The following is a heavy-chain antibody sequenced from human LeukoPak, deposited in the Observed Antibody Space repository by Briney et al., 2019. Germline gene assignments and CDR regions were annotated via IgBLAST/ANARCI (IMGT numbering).Heavy chain of an antibody. CDR3: AREGSGQSGSYYGMADY. CDR1: GGSISSSSYY. V-gene: IGHV4-61*01. CDR2: IYYSGST. D-gene: IGHD1-26*01. Sequence: PSETLSLTCTVSGGSISSSSYYWSWIRQPPGKGLEWIGYIYYSGSTNYNPSLKSRVTISVDTSKNQFSLKLSSVTAADTAVYYCAREGSGQSGSYYGMADYWGQGTLVTVSS. J-gene: IGHJ4*02.